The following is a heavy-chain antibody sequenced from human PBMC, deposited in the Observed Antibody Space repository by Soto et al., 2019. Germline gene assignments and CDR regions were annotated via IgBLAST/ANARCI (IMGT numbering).Heavy chain of an antibody. J-gene: IGHJ5*02. CDR3: ARLIAASNWFDP. CDR1: GFIFRDYY. V-gene: IGHV3-11*01. Sequence: QVQLVESGGGLVKPGGSLRVSCAASGFIFRDYYMSWIRQAPGKGLEWISYISNSGVTIYYADSVKGRFTISRDNANNSLSLQMNSLRAEDTAVYYCARLIAASNWFDPWGQGTLVTVSS. CDR2: ISNSGVTI. D-gene: IGHD6-6*01.